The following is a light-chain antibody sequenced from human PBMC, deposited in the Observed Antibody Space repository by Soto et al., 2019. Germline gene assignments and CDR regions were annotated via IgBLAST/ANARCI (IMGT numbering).Light chain of an antibody. CDR3: SSYTTSNTYV. J-gene: IGLJ1*01. CDR1: SSDVGGYNY. CDR2: EVS. Sequence: QSALTQPASVSGSPGQSITISCTGTSSDVGGYNYVSWYQQHPGKAPKLMIYEVSNRPSGVSNRFSASKSGNTAPLTISGLQAEDEADYYCSSYTTSNTYVFGTGTKVTVL. V-gene: IGLV2-14*01.